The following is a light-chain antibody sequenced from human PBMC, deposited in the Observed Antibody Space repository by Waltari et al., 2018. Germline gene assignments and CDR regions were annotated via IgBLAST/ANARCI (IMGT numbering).Light chain of an antibody. J-gene: IGKJ4*01. CDR2: DAS. V-gene: IGKV1-33*01. CDR1: QDISNY. CDR3: QQYDNLPLT. Sequence: DIQMTQSPSSLSASVGDRVTITCQASQDISNYLNWYQQKPGKAHKLLIYDASNLETGVPSRFSGSGSGTDFTFTISSLQPDDIATYYCQQYDNLPLTFGGGTKVEIK.